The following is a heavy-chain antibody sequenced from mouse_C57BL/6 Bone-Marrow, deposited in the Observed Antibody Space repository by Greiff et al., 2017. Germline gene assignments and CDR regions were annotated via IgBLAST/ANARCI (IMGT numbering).Heavy chain of an antibody. CDR3: ARAAVVPFDY. CDR1: GFTFSSYA. J-gene: IGHJ2*01. CDR2: ISDGGSYT. V-gene: IGHV5-4*01. Sequence: EVQLVESGGGLVKPGGSLKLSCAASGFTFSSYAMSWVRQTPEKRLEWVATISDGGSYTYNPDNVKGRFNISRDNAKNNLYLQMSHLKSEDTAMYYCARAAVVPFDYWGQGTTLTVSS. D-gene: IGHD1-1*01.